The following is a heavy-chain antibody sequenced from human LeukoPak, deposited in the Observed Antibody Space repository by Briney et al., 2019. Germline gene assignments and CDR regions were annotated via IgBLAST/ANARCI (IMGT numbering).Heavy chain of an antibody. V-gene: IGHV3-23*01. CDR2: ISGNGGNK. CDR3: EKGGVTGAYYYYYMDV. Sequence: PGGSLRLSCAASGFTFRNYAMSWVRQAPGKGLEWVSVISGNGGNKYYADSVKGRFTISRDNSKNTLYLQMNSLRAEDTAVYYCEKGGVTGAYYYYYMDVWGKGTTVTVSS. D-gene: IGHD7-27*01. J-gene: IGHJ6*03. CDR1: GFTFRNYA.